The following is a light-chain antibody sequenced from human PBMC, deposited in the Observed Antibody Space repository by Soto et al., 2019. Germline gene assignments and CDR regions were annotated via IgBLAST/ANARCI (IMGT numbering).Light chain of an antibody. CDR3: QQGYSRPRT. Sequence: DIQLTQSPSSLSASVGDRVTITCRASQSISTSLNWYQQKPGKAPNLLIFTSPNLESGVPSRFSGSGSGTDFTLTISSLQPEDFATYFCQQGYSRPRTFGQGTKVDIK. CDR1: QSISTS. V-gene: IGKV1-39*01. CDR2: TSP. J-gene: IGKJ1*01.